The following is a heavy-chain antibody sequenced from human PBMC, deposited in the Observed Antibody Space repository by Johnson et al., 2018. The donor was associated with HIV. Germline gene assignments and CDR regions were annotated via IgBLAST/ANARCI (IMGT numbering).Heavy chain of an antibody. V-gene: IGHV3-33*01. CDR2: IWYDESNK. Sequence: VQVVESGGGVVQPGRSLRLACAASGFTLSSYGMHWVRQAPGKGLEWVAVIWYDESNKYYADSVNGRFTVSRDTSKNTLYLQMNSLRAEDRAVYYCARDSGSYYRTFDSWGQGTMVTVSS. CDR3: ARDSGSYYRTFDS. J-gene: IGHJ3*02. D-gene: IGHD1-26*01. CDR1: GFTLSSYG.